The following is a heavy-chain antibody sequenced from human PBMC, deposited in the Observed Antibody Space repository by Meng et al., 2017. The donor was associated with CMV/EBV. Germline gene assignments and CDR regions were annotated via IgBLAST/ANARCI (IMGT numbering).Heavy chain of an antibody. V-gene: IGHV5-51*01. J-gene: IGHJ4*02. CDR3: ARHYSSSWPGPGEGYYFDY. CDR2: IYPGDSDT. CDR1: GYSFTSYW. Sequence: GGSLRLSCKGSGYSFTSYWIGWVRQMPGKGLEWMGIIYPGDSDTRYSPSFQGQVTISADKSISTAYLQWSSLKASDTAMYYCARHYSSSWPGPGEGYYFDYWGQGTLVTVSS. D-gene: IGHD6-13*01.